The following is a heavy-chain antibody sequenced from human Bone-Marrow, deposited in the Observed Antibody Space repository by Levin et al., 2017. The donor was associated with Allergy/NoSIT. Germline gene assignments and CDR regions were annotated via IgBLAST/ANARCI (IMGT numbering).Heavy chain of an antibody. V-gene: IGHV3-74*03. CDR3: ARDDWFSTPPAGRSWFFDL. D-gene: IGHD3-9*01. J-gene: IGHJ2*01. CDR1: GFSFGAYW. CDR2: IKSDGSSA. Sequence: AGGSLRLSCAGSGFSFGAYWMHWVRQPPGKGLVWVSRIKSDGSSATYADSVKGRFTISRDNAKNTLYLQMDSLRAEDTAVYYCARDDWFSTPPAGRSWFFDLWGRGTLVSVSS.